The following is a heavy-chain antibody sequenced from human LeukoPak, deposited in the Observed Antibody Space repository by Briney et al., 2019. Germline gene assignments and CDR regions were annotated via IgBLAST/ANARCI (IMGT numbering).Heavy chain of an antibody. D-gene: IGHD3-16*02. CDR1: GFTFSSYS. J-gene: IGHJ4*02. CDR3: ARDEDYVWGSYRLDS. Sequence: GGSLRLSCAASGFTFSSYSMNWVRQAPGKGLEWVSSISSSSSYIYYADSVKGRFTISRDNAKNSLYLQMNSLGAEDTAVYYCARDEDYVWGSYRLDSWGQGTLVTVS. CDR2: ISSSSSYI. V-gene: IGHV3-21*01.